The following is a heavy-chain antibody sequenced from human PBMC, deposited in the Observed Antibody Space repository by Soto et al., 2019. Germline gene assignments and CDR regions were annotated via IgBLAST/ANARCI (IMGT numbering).Heavy chain of an antibody. V-gene: IGHV3-48*02. J-gene: IGHJ4*02. CDR2: IGTSGTPV. CDR1: GFTFKTYN. CDR3: ARDPSPDSSGWYYFDY. Sequence: EVQLVESGGALVQPGGSLRLYCAASGFTFKTYNMNWVRQAPGKGLEWVSYIGTSGTPVYYADSVKGRFTISRDNAKNSLFLQMHSLRDEDTALYFCARDPSPDSSGWYYFDYWGKGTLVTVSS. D-gene: IGHD6-19*01.